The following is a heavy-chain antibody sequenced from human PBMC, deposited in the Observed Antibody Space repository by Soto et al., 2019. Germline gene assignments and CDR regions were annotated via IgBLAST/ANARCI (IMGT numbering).Heavy chain of an antibody. Sequence: QVQLVESGGGVVQPGRSLRLSCAASGFTFSSYGMHWVRQAPGKGLEWVAVISYDGSNKYYADSVKGRFTISRDNSKNPLCLQMARLRAKGTAVNYCAKGPAIVLVPAAMNYYYGMDVWGQGTTVTVSS. CDR2: ISYDGSNK. V-gene: IGHV3-30*18. CDR1: GFTFSSYG. J-gene: IGHJ6*02. CDR3: AKGPAIVLVPAAMNYYYGMDV. D-gene: IGHD2-2*01.